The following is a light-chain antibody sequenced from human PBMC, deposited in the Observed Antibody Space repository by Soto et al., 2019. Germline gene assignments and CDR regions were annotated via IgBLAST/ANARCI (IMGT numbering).Light chain of an antibody. CDR3: SSYAGSNNLRNV. Sequence: QSALTQPPSAYGSPGRSVTISCTGTSSDVGGYNYVSWYQQHPGKAPKLMIYEVSKRPSGVPDRFSGSKSGNTASLTVSGLQAEDEADYYCSSYAGSNNLRNVFGTGTKVTVL. CDR1: SSDVGGYNY. V-gene: IGLV2-8*01. CDR2: EVS. J-gene: IGLJ1*01.